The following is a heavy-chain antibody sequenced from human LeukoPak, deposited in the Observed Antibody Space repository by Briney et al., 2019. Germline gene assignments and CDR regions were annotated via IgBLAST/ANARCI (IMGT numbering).Heavy chain of an antibody. CDR3: ARGGRWELPRPYAFDI. CDR2: ISAYNAHT. CDR1: GYTFTSYG. Sequence: ASVKVSCKASGYTFTSYGISWVRQAPGQGLECMGWISAYNAHTNYAQNLQARVTMTTDTSASTAYMELRILRSDDTAVYYCARGGRWELPRPYAFDIWGQGTLVTVSS. J-gene: IGHJ4*02. V-gene: IGHV1-18*01. D-gene: IGHD1-26*01.